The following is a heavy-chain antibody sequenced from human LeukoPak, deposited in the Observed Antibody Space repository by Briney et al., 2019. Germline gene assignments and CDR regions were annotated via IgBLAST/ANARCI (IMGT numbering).Heavy chain of an antibody. CDR3: GSLPTTLNDY. J-gene: IGHJ4*02. CDR2: ISYDGSNK. CDR1: GFTFSKYG. V-gene: IGHV3-30*03. D-gene: IGHD1-26*01. Sequence: RPGGSLRLSCAASGFTFSKYGMHWVRQAPGKGLEWVAVISYDGSNKYYADSVKGRFTISRDNSKNTLYLQMNSLRAEDTAVYYCGSLPTTLNDYWGQGTLVTVSS.